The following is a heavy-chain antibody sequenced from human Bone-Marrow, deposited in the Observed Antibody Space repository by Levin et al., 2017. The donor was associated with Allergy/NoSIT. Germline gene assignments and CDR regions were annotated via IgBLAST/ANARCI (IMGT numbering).Heavy chain of an antibody. Sequence: GESLKISCKGSGYTFPTYWIAWVRQMPGKGLEWMGSILPHASDVTYSPSFQGQVTFSADKSTSPAYLQWSSLKASDSAIYFCARPPTALYPQEHFHLWGQGTLVTVSS. D-gene: IGHD1/OR15-1a*01. V-gene: IGHV5-51*01. CDR1: GYTFPTYW. CDR2: ILPHASDV. J-gene: IGHJ1*01. CDR3: ARPPTALYPQEHFHL.